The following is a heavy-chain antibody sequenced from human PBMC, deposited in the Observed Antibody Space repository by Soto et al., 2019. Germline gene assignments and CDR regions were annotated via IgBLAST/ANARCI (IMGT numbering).Heavy chain of an antibody. CDR2: IYYSGST. Sequence: PSETLSLTCTVSGGSISSYYWSWIRQPPGKGLEWIGYIYYSGSTNYNPSLKSRVTISVDTSKNQFSLKLSSVTAADTAVYYCARLWNHLTTGSYYMDVWGKGTTVTVSS. D-gene: IGHD1-1*01. V-gene: IGHV4-59*08. CDR3: ARLWNHLTTGSYYMDV. CDR1: GGSISSYY. J-gene: IGHJ6*03.